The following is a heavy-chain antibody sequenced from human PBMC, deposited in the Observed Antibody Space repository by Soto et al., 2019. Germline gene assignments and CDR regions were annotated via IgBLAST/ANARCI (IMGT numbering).Heavy chain of an antibody. D-gene: IGHD6-19*01. CDR3: ARDQTSTSGGRYGMDV. Sequence: PGGSLRLSCAASGFTFSSYSMNWVRQAPGKGLEWVSSISSSSSYIYYADSVKGRFTISRDNAKNSLYLQMNSLRAEDTAVYYCARDQTSTSGGRYGMDVWGQGTTVTVSS. CDR2: ISSSSSYI. V-gene: IGHV3-21*01. J-gene: IGHJ6*02. CDR1: GFTFSSYS.